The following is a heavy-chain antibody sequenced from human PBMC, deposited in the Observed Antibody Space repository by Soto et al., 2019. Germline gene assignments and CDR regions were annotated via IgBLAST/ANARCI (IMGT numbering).Heavy chain of an antibody. CDR1: DFTISNAW. Sequence: EVQLVESGGGLVKPGGSLRLSCAASDFTISNAWMNWVRQAPGKGLEWVGRIKTKTEGGATDYAAPLKGRFTISRDDSKNTLFLQMNSLKTEDTAVDYCTTGSVEGVWGQGATVTVSS. CDR3: TTGSVEGV. V-gene: IGHV3-15*07. D-gene: IGHD2-15*01. CDR2: IKTKTEGGAT. J-gene: IGHJ6*02.